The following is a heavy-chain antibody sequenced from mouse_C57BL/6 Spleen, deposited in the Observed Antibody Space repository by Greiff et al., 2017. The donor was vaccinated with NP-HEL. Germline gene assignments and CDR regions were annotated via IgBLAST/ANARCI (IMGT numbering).Heavy chain of an antibody. D-gene: IGHD1-1*01. Sequence: VQLVESGAELVRPGASVTLSCKASGYTFTDYEMHWVKQTPVHGLEWIGAIDPETGGTAYNQKFKGKAILTADKSSSTAYMELRSLTSEDSAVYYCTRRAVVASYYFDYWGQGTTLTVSS. V-gene: IGHV1-15*01. J-gene: IGHJ2*01. CDR2: IDPETGGT. CDR1: GYTFTDYE. CDR3: TRRAVVASYYFDY.